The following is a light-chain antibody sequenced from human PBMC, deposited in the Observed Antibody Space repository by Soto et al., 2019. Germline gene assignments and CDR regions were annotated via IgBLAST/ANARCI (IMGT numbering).Light chain of an antibody. Sequence: EIQLTQSPSILSSSVGDRVTITCRASQCISSHLAWYQQKPGEAPTLLIYGAATLQSGVPSRFSGSGSGTEFPLTVSSLQPEDFASYYCQQLKSYPYTFGQGTKLEIQ. J-gene: IGKJ2*01. V-gene: IGKV1-9*01. CDR3: QQLKSYPYT. CDR1: QCISSH. CDR2: GAA.